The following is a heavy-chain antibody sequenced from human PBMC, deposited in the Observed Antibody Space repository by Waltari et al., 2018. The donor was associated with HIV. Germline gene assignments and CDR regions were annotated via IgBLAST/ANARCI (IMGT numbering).Heavy chain of an antibody. J-gene: IGHJ6*02. CDR2: VWQDGSNK. CDR3: ARDVQGYCAGERCFYGMDV. V-gene: IGHV3-33*01. D-gene: IGHD2-8*02. Sequence: QVQLVESGGGVVQPGRSLRLSCAASGFTVRNYGMHWDRQAPGKGLEWVAVVWQDGSNKYYGDSVKGRFTISRDNSKNTLELQMNSLRAEDTAVYYCARDVQGYCAGERCFYGMDVWGQGTTVTVSS. CDR1: GFTVRNYG.